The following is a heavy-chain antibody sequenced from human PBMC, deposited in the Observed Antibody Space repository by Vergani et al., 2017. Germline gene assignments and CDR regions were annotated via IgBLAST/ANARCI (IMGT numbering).Heavy chain of an antibody. V-gene: IGHV4-39*01. D-gene: IGHD6-19*01. CDR3: ARHSXVEWLVKLGWIDP. CDR2: IYYSGST. CDR1: GASIRSSNYY. Sequence: QLQLQESGPGLVKPSATLALTCSVSGASIRSSNYYWGWNRQPPGKGLEWISSIYYSGSTYYNPSLKSRVTISVDTSKNQFSLKLSSVTAAETAVYFCARHSXVEWLVKLGWIDPWGQGILVTVSS. J-gene: IGHJ5*02.